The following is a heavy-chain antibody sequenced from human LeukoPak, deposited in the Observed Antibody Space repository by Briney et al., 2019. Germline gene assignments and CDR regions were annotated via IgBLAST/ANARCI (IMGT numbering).Heavy chain of an antibody. CDR2: IYYSGST. J-gene: IGHJ5*02. D-gene: IGHD5-18*01. V-gene: IGHV4-39*02. CDR3: ARDSVTAMSA. CDR1: GGSINSGGYY. Sequence: SETLSLTCTVSGGSINSGGYYWGWIRQPPGKGLEWIGSIYYSGSTYYNPSLKSRVTISVGTSKNQFSLKLSSVTAADTAVYYCARDSVTAMSAWGQGSLVTVSS.